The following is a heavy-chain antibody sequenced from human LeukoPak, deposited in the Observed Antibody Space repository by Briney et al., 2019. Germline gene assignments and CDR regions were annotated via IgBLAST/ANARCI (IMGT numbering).Heavy chain of an antibody. Sequence: GGSLRLSCAASGLTFSDFWMHWVRQPPGKGLVWVALVKGDGRTTIYADSVKGRFTISRDNSKNTVHLQMNNLRAEDTAVYYCAKDYGTTAAAVQLRAPYFDFWGQGALVTVAS. J-gene: IGHJ4*02. V-gene: IGHV3-74*01. CDR2: VKGDGRTT. D-gene: IGHD6-13*01. CDR3: AKDYGTTAAAVQLRAPYFDF. CDR1: GLTFSDFW.